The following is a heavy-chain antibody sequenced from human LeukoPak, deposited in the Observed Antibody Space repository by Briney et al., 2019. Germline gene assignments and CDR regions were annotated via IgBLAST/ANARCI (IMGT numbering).Heavy chain of an antibody. CDR2: INHSGST. CDR1: GGSFSGYY. V-gene: IGHV4-34*01. J-gene: IGHJ4*02. D-gene: IGHD1-26*01. CDR3: ARGGKWERPVF. Sequence: SETLSLTCAVYGGSFSGYYWSWTRQPPGKGLEWIGEINHSGSTNYNPSLKSRVTISVDTSKNQFSLKLSSVTAADTAVYYCARGGKWERPVFWGQGTLVTVSS.